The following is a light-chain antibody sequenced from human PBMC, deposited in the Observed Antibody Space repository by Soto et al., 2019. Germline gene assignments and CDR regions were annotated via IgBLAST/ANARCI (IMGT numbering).Light chain of an antibody. J-gene: IGKJ1*01. CDR2: GTS. CDR3: QQYLNSPWA. Sequence: EIVLTQSPGTLSLSPEERATLSCRASQNIPSIYLAWYQQKPGQSPRLLIYGTSSRATGIPDRFSGSGSGTDFTLTINGLEPEDSAIYYCQQYLNSPWAFGQGTTVEIK. V-gene: IGKV3-20*01. CDR1: QNIPSIY.